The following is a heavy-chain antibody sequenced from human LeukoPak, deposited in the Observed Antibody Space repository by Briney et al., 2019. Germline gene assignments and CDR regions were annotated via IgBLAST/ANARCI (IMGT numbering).Heavy chain of an antibody. CDR1: GYTFTSYG. Sequence: ASVKVSCKASGYTFTSYGISWVRQAPGQGLEWMGWISAYNGNTNYAQKLQGRVTMTTDTSTSTAYMELRSLRSDDTAVYYCARAPPLAPADNWFDPWGQGTLVPSPQ. J-gene: IGHJ5*02. V-gene: IGHV1-18*01. D-gene: IGHD2-2*01. CDR3: ARAPPLAPADNWFDP. CDR2: ISAYNGNT.